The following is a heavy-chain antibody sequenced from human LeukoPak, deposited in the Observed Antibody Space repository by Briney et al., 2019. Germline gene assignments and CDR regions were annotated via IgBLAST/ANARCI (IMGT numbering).Heavy chain of an antibody. Sequence: SETLSLTCAVSGYSISSGYYWGWIRQPPGKGLEWIGSIYHSGSTYYNPSLKSRVTISVDTSKNQFSLKLSSVTAADTAVYYCARESPPDYWGQGTLVTVSS. CDR3: ARESPPDY. V-gene: IGHV4-38-2*02. CDR1: GYSISSGYY. CDR2: IYHSGST. J-gene: IGHJ4*02.